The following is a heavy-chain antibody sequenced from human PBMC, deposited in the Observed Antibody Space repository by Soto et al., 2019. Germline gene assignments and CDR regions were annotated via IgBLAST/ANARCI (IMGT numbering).Heavy chain of an antibody. Sequence: SETLSLTCAVYGGSFSGYYWSWIRQPPGKGLEWIGEINHSGSTNYNPSLKSRVTISVDTSKNQFSLKLSSVTAADTAVYYCARGGRGYSYGYLAYWGQGTLVTVSS. CDR2: INHSGST. D-gene: IGHD5-18*01. J-gene: IGHJ4*02. CDR1: GGSFSGYY. CDR3: ARGGRGYSYGYLAY. V-gene: IGHV4-34*01.